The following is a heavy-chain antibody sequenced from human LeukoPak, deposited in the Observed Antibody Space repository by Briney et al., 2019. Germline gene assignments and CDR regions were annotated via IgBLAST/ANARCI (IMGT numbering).Heavy chain of an antibody. J-gene: IGHJ5*02. D-gene: IGHD1-14*01. CDR1: GYTFTSYD. CDR3: AREPGP. Sequence: AASVTVSCKGSGYTFTSYDFNWLRQATGQGLEWMGWMNPDSGKTVYAQKFQGRVTMTRNTSTSTVYMHLTSLRSEDTAVYYCAREPGPWGQGTLVTVSS. CDR2: MNPDSGKT. V-gene: IGHV1-8*01.